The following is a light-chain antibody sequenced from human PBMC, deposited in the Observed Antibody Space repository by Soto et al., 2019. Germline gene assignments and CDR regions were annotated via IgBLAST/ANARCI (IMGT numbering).Light chain of an antibody. J-gene: IGKJ4*01. V-gene: IGKV3-15*01. CDR1: QSVSSN. CDR3: QQYNDWPLT. CDR2: AAS. Sequence: EIVMTQSPATLSVSPGDRATLSCRASQSVSSNLAWYQQKPGQAPRLLIYAASTRATGVPARFSGTWSGTEFTLAINSLQSEDFALYYCQQYNDWPLTFGGGTKVEIK.